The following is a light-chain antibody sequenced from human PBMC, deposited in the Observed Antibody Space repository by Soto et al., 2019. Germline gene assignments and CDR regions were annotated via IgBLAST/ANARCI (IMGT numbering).Light chain of an antibody. CDR2: DAS. J-gene: IGKJ1*01. Sequence: EIVLTQSPATLSLSPGESATLSCRASQSVSTYLAWYQRKPGQAPRLLIYDASNRAAGIPARFSGSGSGTDFTLTISSLEPEDFAVYYCQQRSNLWTFGQGTKVDIK. V-gene: IGKV3-11*01. CDR1: QSVSTY. CDR3: QQRSNLWT.